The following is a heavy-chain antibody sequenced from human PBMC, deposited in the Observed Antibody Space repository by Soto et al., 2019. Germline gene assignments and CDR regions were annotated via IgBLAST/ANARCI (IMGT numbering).Heavy chain of an antibody. D-gene: IGHD3-10*01. CDR3: ARDNGRGESDV. CDR2: ISAYNGNT. V-gene: IGHV1-18*01. CDR1: GYSFTSYG. J-gene: IGHJ6*02. Sequence: QVQLVQSGAEVKKPGASVKVSCKASGYSFTSYGISWVRQAPGQGLEWMGWISAYNGNTNYAQKLQGRLTMTQDPSTTTAYLELSSLRSDDTAGYYCARDNGRGESDVWGQGTTVPVSS.